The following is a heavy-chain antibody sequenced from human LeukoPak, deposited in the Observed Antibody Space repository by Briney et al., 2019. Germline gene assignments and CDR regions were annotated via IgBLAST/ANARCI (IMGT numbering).Heavy chain of an antibody. CDR1: GYIFTSYW. D-gene: IGHD3-10*01. Sequence: GESLKISCRASGYIFTSYWLGWVRQTPDKGLEWVGIIHPGDSDPRYSPSFQGQVTISVDRSITTAYLQWGSLKATDTAMYFCVRQPGAGWFDHWGQGTLVTVSS. V-gene: IGHV5-51*01. CDR2: IHPGDSDP. J-gene: IGHJ5*02. CDR3: VRQPGAGWFDH.